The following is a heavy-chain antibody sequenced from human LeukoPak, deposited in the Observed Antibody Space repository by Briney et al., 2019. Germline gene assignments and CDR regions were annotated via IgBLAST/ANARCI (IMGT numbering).Heavy chain of an antibody. D-gene: IGHD3-22*01. V-gene: IGHV3-23*01. CDR3: AKAYYYDSSGYYPAPFDY. CDR2: ISSSGSGGNT. Sequence: PGGSLRLSCAASGVTLSSYAMSWARQAPGKGLEWVSGISSSGSGGNTYYADSVKGRFTISRDNSKNTLYLQMNSLRAEDTAVYYCAKAYYYDSSGYYPAPFDYWGQGTLVTVSS. J-gene: IGHJ4*02. CDR1: GVTLSSYA.